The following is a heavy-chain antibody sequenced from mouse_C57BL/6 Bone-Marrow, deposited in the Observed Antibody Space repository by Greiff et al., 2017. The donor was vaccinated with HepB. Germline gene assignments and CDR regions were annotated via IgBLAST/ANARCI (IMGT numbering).Heavy chain of an antibody. Sequence: VQGVESGPGLVQPSQSLSITCTVSGFSLTSYGVHWVRQSPGKGLEWLGVIWRGGSTDYNAAFMSRLSITKDNSKSQVFFKMNSLQADDTAIYYCAARAIYYDYDYAMDYWGQGTSVTVSS. CDR1: GFSLTSYG. CDR2: IWRGGST. D-gene: IGHD2-4*01. CDR3: AARAIYYDYDYAMDY. J-gene: IGHJ4*01. V-gene: IGHV2-5*01.